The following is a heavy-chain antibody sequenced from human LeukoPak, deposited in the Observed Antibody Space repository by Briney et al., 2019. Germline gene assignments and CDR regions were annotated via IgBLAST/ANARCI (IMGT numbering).Heavy chain of an antibody. CDR2: INPNSGGT. CDR1: GYTFTGYY. J-gene: IGHJ6*03. D-gene: IGHD7-27*01. CDR3: ARGTGGFPETYYYYYYMDV. Sequence: ASVKVSCEASGYTFTGYYMHWVRQAPGQGLEWMGWINPNSGGTNYAQKFQGRVTMTRDTSISTAYMELSRLRSDDTAVYYCARGTGGFPETYYYYYYMDVWGKGTTVTVSS. V-gene: IGHV1-2*02.